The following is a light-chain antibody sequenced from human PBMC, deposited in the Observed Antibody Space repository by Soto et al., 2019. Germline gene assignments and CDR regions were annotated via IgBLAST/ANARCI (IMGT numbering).Light chain of an antibody. J-gene: IGLJ1*01. CDR3: CSSAPESTYV. V-gene: IGLV2-23*01. Sequence: QSALTQPASVSGSPGQSITISCTGTSSDVGSYNLVSWYQQHPGKAPKLMIYEGSKRPSGVSNRFSGSTSGNAASLTISGLQADDEADYFCCSSAPESTYVFGNGTKLTVL. CDR1: SSDVGSYNL. CDR2: EGS.